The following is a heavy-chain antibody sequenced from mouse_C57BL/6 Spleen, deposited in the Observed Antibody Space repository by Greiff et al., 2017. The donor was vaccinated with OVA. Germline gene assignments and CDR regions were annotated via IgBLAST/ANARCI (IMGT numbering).Heavy chain of an antibody. CDR1: GFSLTSYA. D-gene: IGHD4-1*01. Sequence: QVQLKESGPGLVAPSQSLSITCTVSGFSLTSYAISWVRQPPGKGLEWLGVIWPGGGTNYNSALKSRLSISKDNSKSQVFLKMNSLQTDDTARYYCARVTGTGYAMDYWGQGTSVTVSS. CDR2: IWPGGGT. V-gene: IGHV2-9-1*01. J-gene: IGHJ4*01. CDR3: ARVTGTGYAMDY.